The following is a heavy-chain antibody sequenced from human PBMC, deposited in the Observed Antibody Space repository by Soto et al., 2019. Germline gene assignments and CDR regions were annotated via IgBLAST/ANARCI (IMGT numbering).Heavy chain of an antibody. CDR3: AEDGIRGELPVSAFLLNRSSDL. J-gene: IGHJ2*01. CDR2: ISGSGGST. D-gene: IGHD1-26*01. Sequence: GKGLEWVSVISGSGGSTYYADSVKGRFTISRDNSKSTLYLEMNSLRAEDTAFFFQAEDGIRGELPVSAFLLNRSSDL. V-gene: IGHV3-23*01.